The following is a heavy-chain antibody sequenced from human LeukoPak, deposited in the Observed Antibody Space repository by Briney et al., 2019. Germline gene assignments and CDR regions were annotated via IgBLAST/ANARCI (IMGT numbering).Heavy chain of an antibody. CDR3: AQGSSGWYHFDY. V-gene: IGHV4-59*01. D-gene: IGHD6-19*01. CDR1: GGSISSYY. CDR2: IYYSGST. J-gene: IGHJ4*02. Sequence: SETLSLTCTVSGGSISSYYWSWIRQPPGKGLEWIGYIYYSGSTNYNPSLKSRVTISVDTSKNQFSLKLSSVTAADTAVYYCAQGSSGWYHFDYWGQGTLVTVSS.